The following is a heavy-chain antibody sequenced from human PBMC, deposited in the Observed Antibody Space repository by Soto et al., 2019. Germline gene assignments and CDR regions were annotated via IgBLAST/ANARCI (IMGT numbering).Heavy chain of an antibody. CDR3: ARTKCSGGSCYSWSLDY. CDR1: GGSITTGGYY. CDR2: RYYSEST. D-gene: IGHD2-15*01. J-gene: IGHJ4*02. V-gene: IGHV4-31*03. Sequence: SETLSLTCTVSGGSITTGGYYWSWIRQLAGKGLEWIGHRYYSESTYYNPSLKSRVSISLDTSKNQFSLKLSFVTAADTAMYYCARTKCSGGSCYSWSLDYWGQGTSVTVSS.